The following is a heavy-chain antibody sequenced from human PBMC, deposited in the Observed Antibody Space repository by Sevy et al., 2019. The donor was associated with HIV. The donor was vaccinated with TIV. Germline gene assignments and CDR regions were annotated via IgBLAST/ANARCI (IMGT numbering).Heavy chain of an antibody. CDR3: GRDLIPYASGSCPLDY. CDR1: GFRFEDYG. D-gene: IGHD3-10*01. Sequence: GGSLRLSCAASGFRFEDYGMHWVRRAPGKGLEWVSGIGWNSGSVGYAVSVKGRFTISRDNAKNLLYLQMNSLTSEDTALYYCGRDLIPYASGSCPLDYCGQGTVVTVSS. CDR2: IGWNSGSV. V-gene: IGHV3-9*01. J-gene: IGHJ4*02.